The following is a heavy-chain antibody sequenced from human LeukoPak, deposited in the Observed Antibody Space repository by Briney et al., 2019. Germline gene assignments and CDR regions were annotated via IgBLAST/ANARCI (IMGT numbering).Heavy chain of an antibody. V-gene: IGHV4-39*07. CDR1: GGSISSSSYY. CDR3: ARDRTTYAFDI. J-gene: IGHJ3*02. Sequence: SETLSVNCTVSGGSISSSSYYWGWIRQPPGKGLEWIGSIYYSGSTYYNPSLKSRVTISVDTSKNQFSLKLSSVTAADTAVFYCARDRTTYAFDIWGQGTMVTVSS. D-gene: IGHD4-11*01. CDR2: IYYSGST.